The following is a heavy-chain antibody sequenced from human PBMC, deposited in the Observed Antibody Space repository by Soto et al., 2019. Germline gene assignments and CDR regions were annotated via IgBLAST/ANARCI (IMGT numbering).Heavy chain of an antibody. CDR1: EFTFSTHA. V-gene: IGHV3-23*01. CDR3: AKAGYCVSTSCYFPFDY. J-gene: IGHJ4*02. D-gene: IGHD2-2*01. CDR2: ISGSGGST. Sequence: PGGSLRLSCAASEFTFSTHAMTWVRQAPGKGLEWVSSISGSGGSTYYADSVKGRFTISRDNSKNTLYLQMNSLRAEDAAVYSCAKAGYCVSTSCYFPFDYWGQGTLVTVS.